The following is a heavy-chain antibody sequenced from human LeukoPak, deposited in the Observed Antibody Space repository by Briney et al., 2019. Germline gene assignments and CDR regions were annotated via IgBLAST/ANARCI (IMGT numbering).Heavy chain of an antibody. J-gene: IGHJ3*02. CDR3: ARGKMDYGDYNDAFDI. CDR1: GGSISSYY. Sequence: SETLSLTCTVSGGSISSYYWSWIRQPPGKGLEWIGYIYYSGSTNYNPSLKSRVTISVDTSKNQFSLKLSSVTAADTAVYYCARGKMDYGDYNDAFDIWGRGTMVTVSS. V-gene: IGHV4-59*01. CDR2: IYYSGST. D-gene: IGHD4-17*01.